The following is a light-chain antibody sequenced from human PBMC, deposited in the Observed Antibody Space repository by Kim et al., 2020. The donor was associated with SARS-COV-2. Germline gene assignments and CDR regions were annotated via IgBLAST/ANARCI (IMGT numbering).Light chain of an antibody. CDR3: CSYAGSSTLV. CDR2: EAT. J-gene: IGLJ3*02. Sequence: GQSITISCTGSSSDVGSYKLVSWYQHHPGKAPNLIIYEATKRPSGVSTRFSGSKSGNTASLTISGLLAEDEADYYCCSYAGSSTLVFGGGTQLTVL. V-gene: IGLV2-23*01. CDR1: SSDVGSYKL.